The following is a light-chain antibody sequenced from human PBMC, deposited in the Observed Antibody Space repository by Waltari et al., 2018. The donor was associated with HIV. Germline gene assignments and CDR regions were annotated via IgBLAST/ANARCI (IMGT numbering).Light chain of an antibody. CDR2: EDY. V-gene: IGLV6-57*03. CDR3: QSFDANNHWV. Sequence: FMLTQPHSVSESPGKTVPISCTRSSGSIASNYVPWFQQRPGNAPTTILYEDYQKPPGVPDRFSGTIVKSSNSASLTISGVKTEDEADYYCQSFDANNHWVFGGGTRLTVL. CDR1: SGSIASNY. J-gene: IGLJ3*02.